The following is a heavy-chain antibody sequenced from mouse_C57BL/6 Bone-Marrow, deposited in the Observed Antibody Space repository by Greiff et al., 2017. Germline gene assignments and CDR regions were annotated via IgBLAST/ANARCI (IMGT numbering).Heavy chain of an antibody. J-gene: IGHJ3*01. CDR1: GFTFSDAW. Sequence: EVQVVESGGGLVQPGGSMTLSCAASGFTFSDAWMDWVSQSPEKGLEWVAEIRNTANNHATYYAESVKGRFTVSRDDSHCIVYLRMNSLGSDVTGIYYCTRLDSYFAVWGQGTLVTVSA. D-gene: IGHD2-12*01. CDR3: TRLDSYFAV. V-gene: IGHV6-6*01. CDR2: IRNTANNHAT.